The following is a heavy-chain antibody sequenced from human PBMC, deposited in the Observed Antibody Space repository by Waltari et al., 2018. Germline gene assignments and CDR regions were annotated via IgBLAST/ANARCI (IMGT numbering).Heavy chain of an antibody. CDR1: GFTFSSYS. CDR2: ISSSSSYI. CDR3: TRVFPGIGIIGNFDQ. Sequence: EVQLVESGGGLVKPGGSLSLSCAASGFTFSSYSMNWVRQAPGKGLEWVSSISSSSSYIYYADSVKGRFTISRDNSKKTLYLQMNSLRGEDTGLYYCTRVFPGIGIIGNFDQWGQGTQVTVSS. V-gene: IGHV3-21*01. J-gene: IGHJ4*02.